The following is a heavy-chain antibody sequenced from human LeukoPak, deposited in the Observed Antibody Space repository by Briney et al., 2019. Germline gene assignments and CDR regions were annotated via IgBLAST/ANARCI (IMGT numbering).Heavy chain of an antibody. Sequence: ASVKVSCKASGYTCTSYDINWVRQATGQGLEWMGWMNPNSGNTGYAQKFQGRVTITRNTSISTAYMELSSLRSEDTAVYYCARGGASSIAGNEGFDYWGQGTLVTVSS. J-gene: IGHJ4*02. V-gene: IGHV1-8*03. CDR3: ARGGASSIAGNEGFDY. CDR2: MNPNSGNT. CDR1: GYTCTSYD. D-gene: IGHD6-6*01.